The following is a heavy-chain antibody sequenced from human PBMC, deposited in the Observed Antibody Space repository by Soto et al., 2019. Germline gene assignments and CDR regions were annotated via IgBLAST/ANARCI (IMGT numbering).Heavy chain of an antibody. CDR2: IYYSGST. Sequence: SETLSLTCTVAGGSISSYYWSWIRQPPGKGLEWIGYIYYSGSTNYNPSLKSRVTISVDTSKNQFSLKLSSVTAADTAVYYCASRGWDYYYYMDVWGKGTTVTVSS. CDR1: GGSISSYY. CDR3: ASRGWDYYYYMDV. D-gene: IGHD6-19*01. J-gene: IGHJ6*03. V-gene: IGHV4-59*08.